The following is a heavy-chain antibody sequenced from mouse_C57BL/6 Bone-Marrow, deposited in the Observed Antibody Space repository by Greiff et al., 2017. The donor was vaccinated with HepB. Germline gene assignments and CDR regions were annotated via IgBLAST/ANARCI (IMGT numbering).Heavy chain of an antibody. CDR3: ARHDPYYYAMDY. Sequence: DVQRVESGGDLVKPGGSLKLSCAASGFTFSSYGMSWVRPTPDKRLEWVATISSGGSYNYYPDSVKGRFTISRDNAKNTLYLQMSSLKSEDTAMYYCARHDPYYYAMDYWGQETSVTDSS. CDR2: ISSGGSYN. J-gene: IGHJ4*01. V-gene: IGHV5-6*01. CDR1: GFTFSSYG.